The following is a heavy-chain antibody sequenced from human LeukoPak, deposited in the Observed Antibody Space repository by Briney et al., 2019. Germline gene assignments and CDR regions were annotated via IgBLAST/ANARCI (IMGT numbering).Heavy chain of an antibody. V-gene: IGHV4-4*07. J-gene: IGHJ4*02. CDR2: IYTSGTT. D-gene: IGHD1-26*01. CDR1: TGSINSYS. Sequence: PSETLSLTCTVSTGSINSYSWGWVRQPAGKGLEWIGRIYTSGTTNYSPSLKSRLSMSVDTSKNQLSLRLRSVSAADTAVYYCGRQGYTASYYFLDYWSQGTLVTVSS. CDR3: GRQGYTASYYFLDY.